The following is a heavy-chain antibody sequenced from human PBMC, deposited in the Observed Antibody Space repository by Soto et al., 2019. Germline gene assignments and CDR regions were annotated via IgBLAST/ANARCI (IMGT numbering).Heavy chain of an antibody. J-gene: IGHJ4*02. Sequence: EVQLVESGGGLVQPGGSLRLSCAGSGFTFSDHYMDWVRQAPGKGLEWVGRTRNKANSYTTEYAASVKGRFTISRDDSKNSVYLQMNSLKIEDTAVYYCARELMTTVTYYDYWGQGILVTVSP. CDR2: TRNKANSYTT. CDR1: GFTFSDHY. V-gene: IGHV3-72*01. CDR3: ARELMTTVTYYDY. D-gene: IGHD4-17*01.